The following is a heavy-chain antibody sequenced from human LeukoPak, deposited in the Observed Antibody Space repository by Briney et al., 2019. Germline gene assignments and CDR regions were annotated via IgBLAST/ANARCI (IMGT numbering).Heavy chain of an antibody. Sequence: PSETLSLTCAVSGYSISSGYYWGWIRQPPGKGLEWIGGIYHSGSTYYNPSLKSRVTISVDTSKNQFSLKRSSVTAADTAVYYCARRGGAAAGAPFDYWGQGTLVTVSS. CDR3: ARRGGAAAGAPFDY. J-gene: IGHJ4*02. CDR2: IYHSGST. V-gene: IGHV4-38-2*01. CDR1: GYSISSGYY. D-gene: IGHD6-13*01.